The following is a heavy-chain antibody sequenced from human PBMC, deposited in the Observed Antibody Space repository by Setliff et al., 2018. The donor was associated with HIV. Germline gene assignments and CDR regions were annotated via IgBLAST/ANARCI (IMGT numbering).Heavy chain of an antibody. CDR1: GGSISSHY. D-gene: IGHD1-20*01. V-gene: IGHV4-39*07. CDR3: ARDLITGTTGFSWFEP. J-gene: IGHJ5*02. Sequence: SETLSLTCTVSGGSISSHYWAWIRQPPGKGLEWIGSIFYSGATYYNPSLESRVTISVDTSKNQFSLKLSSVTAADTAVYYCARDLITGTTGFSWFEPWGRGTQVTVSS. CDR2: IFYSGAT.